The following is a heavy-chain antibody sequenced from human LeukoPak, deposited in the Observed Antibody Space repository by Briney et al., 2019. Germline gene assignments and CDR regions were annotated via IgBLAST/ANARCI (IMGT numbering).Heavy chain of an antibody. CDR3: ARSRGPLWDYYYYYMDV. CDR1: GYTFTGYY. J-gene: IGHJ6*03. D-gene: IGHD1-26*01. V-gene: IGHV1-2*02. Sequence: ASVKVSCKASGYTFTGYYMHWVRQAPGQGLEWMGWINPNSGGTNYAQKFQGRVTMTRDTSISTAYMELSRLRSDDTAVYYCARSRGPLWDYYYYYMDVWGKGTTVTVSS. CDR2: INPNSGGT.